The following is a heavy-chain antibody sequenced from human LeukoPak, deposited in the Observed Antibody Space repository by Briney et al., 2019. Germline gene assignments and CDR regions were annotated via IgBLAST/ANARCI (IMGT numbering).Heavy chain of an antibody. CDR1: GYTFSGHY. D-gene: IGHD1-26*01. V-gene: IGHV1-2*06. CDR3: ARGRVGATDY. Sequence: ASVKVSCKASGYTFSGHYLHWVRQAPGQGLEWMGRINPNTGVTQYTENFQGRVTMTGDTSISTAYMEVSRLTSNDTAVYYCARGRVGATDYWGQGTLVTVSS. J-gene: IGHJ4*02. CDR2: INPNTGVT.